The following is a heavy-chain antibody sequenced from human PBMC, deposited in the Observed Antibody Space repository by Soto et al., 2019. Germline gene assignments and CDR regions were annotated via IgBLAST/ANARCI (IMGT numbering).Heavy chain of an antibody. V-gene: IGHV6-1*01. CDR2: TYYRSKWYN. Sequence: PSQTLSLTCAISGDSVSSNSAAWNWIRQSPSRGLKWLGRTYYRSKWYNDYAVSVKSRITINPDTSKNQFSLQLNSVTPEDTAVYYCARQMDYFWRGYSLGQSMDVWGQGTTVTVS. CDR1: GDSVSSNSAA. CDR3: ARQMDYFWRGYSLGQSMDV. J-gene: IGHJ6*02. D-gene: IGHD3-3*01.